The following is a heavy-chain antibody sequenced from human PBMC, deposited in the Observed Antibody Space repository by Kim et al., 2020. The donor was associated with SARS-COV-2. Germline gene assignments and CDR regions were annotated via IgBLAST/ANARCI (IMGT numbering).Heavy chain of an antibody. CDR3: ATGDYYYDSSGTFYYYYGMDV. CDR1: GYTLTELS. Sequence: ASVKVSCKVSGYTLTELSMHWVRRAPGKGLEWMGGFDPEDGETIYAQKFQGRVTMTEDTSTDTAYMELSSLRSEDTAVYYCATGDYYYDSSGTFYYYYGMDVWGQGTTVTVSS. D-gene: IGHD3-22*01. V-gene: IGHV1-24*01. CDR2: FDPEDGET. J-gene: IGHJ6*02.